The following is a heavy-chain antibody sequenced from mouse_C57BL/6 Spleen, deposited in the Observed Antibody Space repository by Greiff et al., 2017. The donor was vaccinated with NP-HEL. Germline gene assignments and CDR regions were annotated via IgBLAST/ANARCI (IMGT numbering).Heavy chain of an antibody. D-gene: IGHD1-1*01. Sequence: EVNVVESEGGLVQPGSSMKLSCTASGFTFSDYYMAWVRQVPEKGLEWVANINYDGSSTYYLDSLKSRFIISRDNAKNILYLQMSSLKSEDTATYYCARTLYYGSSGDYYAMDYWGQGTSVTVSS. CDR3: ARTLYYGSSGDYYAMDY. CDR1: GFTFSDYY. CDR2: INYDGSST. V-gene: IGHV5-16*01. J-gene: IGHJ4*01.